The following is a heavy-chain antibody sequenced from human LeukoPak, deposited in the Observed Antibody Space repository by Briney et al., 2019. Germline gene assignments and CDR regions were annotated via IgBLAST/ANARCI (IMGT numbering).Heavy chain of an antibody. Sequence: GGSLRLSCAASGFTVSSNYMSWVRQAPGKGLEWVSAISGSGGSTYYADSVKGRFTISRDNSKNTLYLQMNSLRAEDTAVYYCAKDLYYDSSGPGGFDYWGQGTLVTVSS. CDR2: ISGSGGST. CDR1: GFTVSSNY. V-gene: IGHV3-23*01. D-gene: IGHD3-22*01. CDR3: AKDLYYDSSGPGGFDY. J-gene: IGHJ4*02.